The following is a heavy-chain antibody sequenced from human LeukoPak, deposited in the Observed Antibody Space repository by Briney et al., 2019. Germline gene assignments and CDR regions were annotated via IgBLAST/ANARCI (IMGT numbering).Heavy chain of an antibody. CDR1: GFTFSSYW. V-gene: IGHV3-7*01. Sequence: GGSLRLSCAASGFTFSSYWMTWVRQAPGRGLEWVASIKQDGSEKYYVDSMKGRFTISRDNAKNSLYLQMNSLRAEDTAVYYCARDRTFASWGQGTLVTVSS. CDR2: IKQDGSEK. D-gene: IGHD3-16*01. CDR3: ARDRTFAS. J-gene: IGHJ4*02.